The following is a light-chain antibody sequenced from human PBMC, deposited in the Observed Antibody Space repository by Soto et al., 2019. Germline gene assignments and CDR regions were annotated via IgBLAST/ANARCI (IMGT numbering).Light chain of an antibody. Sequence: QSVLTQPPSASGTPGQRVTISCSGSSSNIGAYTVHWYQQFPGAAPKLLIYSTDHRPSGVPDRFSGSESGTSASRAISGLRSEDAAHYFCATWDDSLNGPLFGGGTKLTVL. CDR1: SSNIGAYT. CDR2: STD. V-gene: IGLV1-44*01. J-gene: IGLJ2*01. CDR3: ATWDDSLNGPL.